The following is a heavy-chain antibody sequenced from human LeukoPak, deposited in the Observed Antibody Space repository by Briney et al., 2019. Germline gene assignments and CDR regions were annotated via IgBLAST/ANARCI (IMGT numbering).Heavy chain of an antibody. V-gene: IGHV1-46*01. J-gene: IGHJ4*02. Sequence: GASVKVSCKASGYTFTGCYMHWVRQAPGQGLEWMGIINPSGGSTSYAQKFQGRVTMTRDMSTSTVYMELSSLRSEDTAVYYCARDGGLRFLEWLPPIDYWGQGTLVTVSS. CDR2: INPSGGST. CDR3: ARDGGLRFLEWLPPIDY. CDR1: GYTFTGCY. D-gene: IGHD3-3*01.